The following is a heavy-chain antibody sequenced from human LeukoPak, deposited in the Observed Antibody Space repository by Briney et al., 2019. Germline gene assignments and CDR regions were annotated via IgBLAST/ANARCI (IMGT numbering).Heavy chain of an antibody. CDR3: SRESGAFSPFGY. J-gene: IGHJ4*02. D-gene: IGHD1-26*01. CDR2: ISLSGLT. CDR1: AGSFSTYF. V-gene: IGHV4-59*12. Sequence: SETLSLTCTVSAGSFSTYFWSWVRQPPGQGLEWIGEISLSGLTNYNPSLKSRVTMSLDKSKNHLSLNLTSVTAADTAVYYCSRESGAFSPFGYWGQGTLVTVSS.